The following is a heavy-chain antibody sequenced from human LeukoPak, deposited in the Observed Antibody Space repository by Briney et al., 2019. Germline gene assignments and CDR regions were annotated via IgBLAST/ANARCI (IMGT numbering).Heavy chain of an antibody. Sequence: GASVTVSYKASVYTFTNYGISWVRQAPGQGLEWMGWISAYNGKTNYAQKLQGRVTMTTDTSTSTAYMELRSLRSDDTAVYYCARVAAAGQFAYWGQGTLVTVS. J-gene: IGHJ4*02. CDR2: ISAYNGKT. CDR1: VYTFTNYG. CDR3: ARVAAAGQFAY. V-gene: IGHV1-18*01. D-gene: IGHD6-13*01.